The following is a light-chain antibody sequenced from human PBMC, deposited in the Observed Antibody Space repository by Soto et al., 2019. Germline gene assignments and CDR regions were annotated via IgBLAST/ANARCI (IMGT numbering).Light chain of an antibody. V-gene: IGKV3-11*01. CDR1: QSVSTY. Sequence: EIVLTQSPATLSLSPGERATLSCRASQSVSTYLAWYQHKPGQAPRLLIYDASNRATGIPARFSGSGSGTDVTLTISSLEPEDFGVYYCQQRSRWPAWTFGQGSKVEI. CDR2: DAS. J-gene: IGKJ1*01. CDR3: QQRSRWPAWT.